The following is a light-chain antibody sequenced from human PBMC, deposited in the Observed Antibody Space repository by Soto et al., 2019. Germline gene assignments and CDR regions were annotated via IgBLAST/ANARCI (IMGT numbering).Light chain of an antibody. Sequence: QSALTQPASVSGSPGQSITISCTGTSSDVGGYNYVSWYQQHPGIAPKLLIYGVTNRPPGVSTRFSGSKSGNTASLTISGLQAEDEADYYCSSYTSASTLLYLFGTGTKVTVL. CDR2: GVT. CDR3: SSYTSASTLLYL. V-gene: IGLV2-14*01. J-gene: IGLJ1*01. CDR1: SSDVGGYNY.